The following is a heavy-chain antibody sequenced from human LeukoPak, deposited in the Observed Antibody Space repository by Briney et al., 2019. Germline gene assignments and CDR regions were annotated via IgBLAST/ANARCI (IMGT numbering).Heavy chain of an antibody. CDR2: MNPDSGVT. V-gene: IGHV1-2*02. CDR1: VYSFTGYF. D-gene: IGHD3-16*01. J-gene: IGHJ4*02. CDR3: ARDLRGLGDYFDY. Sequence: ASVKVSCKASVYSFTGYFIYWVRQAPGQGLQWMGWMNPDSGVTDYAQNFQGRVTMTRDTSISTAYMELSSLRSDDTAIYYCARDLRGLGDYFDYWGQGTLVTVSS.